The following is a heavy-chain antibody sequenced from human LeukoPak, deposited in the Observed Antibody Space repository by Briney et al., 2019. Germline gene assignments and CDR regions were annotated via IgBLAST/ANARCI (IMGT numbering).Heavy chain of an antibody. CDR2: ISGSGGST. CDR3: AKDRPLWQWLQWGYYYYMDV. D-gene: IGHD6-19*01. CDR1: GFTFSSYA. J-gene: IGHJ6*03. Sequence: GGSLRLSCAASGFTFSSYAMSWVRQAPGKGLEWVSAISGSGGSTYYADSVKGRFTISRDNSKNTLYLQMNSLRAEDTAVYYCAKDRPLWQWLQWGYYYYMDVWGKGTTVTVSS. V-gene: IGHV3-23*01.